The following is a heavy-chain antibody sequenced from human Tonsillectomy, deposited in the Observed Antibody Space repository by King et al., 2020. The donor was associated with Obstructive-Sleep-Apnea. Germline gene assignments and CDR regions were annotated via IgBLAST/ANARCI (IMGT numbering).Heavy chain of an antibody. CDR2: IRSKAYAGTT. D-gene: IGHD3-22*01. CDR3: TKAGYSSESGGYYPSYYYYYGMDV. V-gene: IGHV3-49*03. Sequence: VQLVESGGGLVQPGRSLRLSCTASGFTFGEYVMSWFRQAPGKGLEWVGFIRSKAYAGTTEYAASVKGRFTISRDDSKSIAYLQMSSLKTEDTAVYYCTKAGYSSESGGYYPSYYYYYGMDVWGQGTTVTVSS. CDR1: GFTFGEYV. J-gene: IGHJ6*02.